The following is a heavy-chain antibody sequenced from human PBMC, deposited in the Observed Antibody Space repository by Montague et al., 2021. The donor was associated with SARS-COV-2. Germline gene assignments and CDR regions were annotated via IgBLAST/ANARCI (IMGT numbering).Heavy chain of an antibody. V-gene: IGHV3-21*01. J-gene: IGHJ4*02. D-gene: IGHD3-9*01. Sequence: SLRLSCAASGFTFSSYSMNWVRQAPGKGLEWVSSISSSSGYIYYADSVKDRFTISRDNAKNSLYLQMNSLRAEDTAVYYCARDPHYDILTGYWSDWGQGTLVTVSS. CDR2: ISSSSGYI. CDR3: ARDPHYDILTGYWSD. CDR1: GFTFSSYS.